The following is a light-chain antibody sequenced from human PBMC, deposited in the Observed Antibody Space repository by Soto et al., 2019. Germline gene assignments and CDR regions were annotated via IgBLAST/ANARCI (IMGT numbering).Light chain of an antibody. CDR2: GAS. CDR1: QSVSSY. Sequence: EIVLTQSPATLSLSPWGRATLSCRASQSVSSYLAWYQQKPGQAPRLVIYGASSRATGIPDRFSGSGSGTDFTLTISRLEPEDFAVYYCQQYGSLPQTFGQGTKVDI. CDR3: QQYGSLPQT. V-gene: IGKV3-20*01. J-gene: IGKJ1*01.